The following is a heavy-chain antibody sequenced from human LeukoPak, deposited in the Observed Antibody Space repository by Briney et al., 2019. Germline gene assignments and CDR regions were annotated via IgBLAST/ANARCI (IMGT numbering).Heavy chain of an antibody. Sequence: ASVKVSCKASGYTFTSYGISWVRQAPGQGLEGMGWISAYNGNTNYAQRLQGRVTMTTDTSTSTAYMELRSLRSDDTAVYYCARDRSSTGFDYWGQGTLVTVSS. V-gene: IGHV1-18*01. D-gene: IGHD2-2*01. CDR3: ARDRSSTGFDY. J-gene: IGHJ4*02. CDR1: GYTFTSYG. CDR2: ISAYNGNT.